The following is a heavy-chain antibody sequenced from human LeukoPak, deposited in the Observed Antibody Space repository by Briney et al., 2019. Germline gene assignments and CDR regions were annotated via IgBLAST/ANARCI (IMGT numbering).Heavy chain of an antibody. CDR1: GYTFTGYY. J-gene: IGHJ3*02. CDR3: ARVKPSGPKNAFDI. CDR2: INHNSGGK. V-gene: IGHV1-2*02. D-gene: IGHD2-21*01. Sequence: PSVKLSCYASGYTFTGYYMHTGRQAPGPGLEWMGWINHNSGGKNYAQKFQGRITMTRNTSLNTAYMELSRLKSGDTAFYYCARVKPSGPKNAFDIWGQGTMVTVSS.